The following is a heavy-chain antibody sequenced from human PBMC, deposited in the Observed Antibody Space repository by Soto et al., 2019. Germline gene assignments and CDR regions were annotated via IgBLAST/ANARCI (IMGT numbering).Heavy chain of an antibody. Sequence: QVQLQEWGPGLVKPSETLSLTCIVSGGSVSSGNYYWNWIRQPPGKGLEWIGYIYSSGSTKYSPSLRSRVTISVDTFKNQFSLNLRSVTAADTAVYYCARSYDSSGYYYYAMDVWGQGTTVTVSS. D-gene: IGHD3-22*01. J-gene: IGHJ6*02. CDR1: GGSVSSGNYY. CDR3: ARSYDSSGYYYYAMDV. CDR2: IYSSGST. V-gene: IGHV4-61*01.